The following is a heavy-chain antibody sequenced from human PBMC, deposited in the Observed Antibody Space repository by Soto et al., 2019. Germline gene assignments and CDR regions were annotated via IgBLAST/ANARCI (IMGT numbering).Heavy chain of an antibody. CDR2: INSDGSST. D-gene: IGHD6-25*01. Sequence: PGGSLRLSCEASGFTLSSYWMHWVRQAPGKGLVWVSRINSDGSSTRYADSVRGRFTTSRDNAKNTLYLQMNSLRAEDTAVYYCATEPFPPIVAQSTDVWGQGTTVTVSS. J-gene: IGHJ6*02. CDR3: ATEPFPPIVAQSTDV. CDR1: GFTLSSYW. V-gene: IGHV3-74*01.